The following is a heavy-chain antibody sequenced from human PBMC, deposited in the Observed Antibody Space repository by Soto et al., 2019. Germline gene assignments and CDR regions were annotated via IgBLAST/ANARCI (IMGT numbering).Heavy chain of an antibody. CDR2: INHSGST. D-gene: IGHD1-26*01. CDR3: ARGQQGSSDASVI. V-gene: IGHV4-34*01. CDR1: GGSFSGYY. J-gene: IGHJ3*02. Sequence: SETLSLTCAVYGGSFSGYYWSWMRQAPGKGLEWIGEINHSGSTNYNPSLKSRVTISVDTSKNQFSLKLTSLTAADTAVYYCARGQQGSSDASVIWGQGTMVT.